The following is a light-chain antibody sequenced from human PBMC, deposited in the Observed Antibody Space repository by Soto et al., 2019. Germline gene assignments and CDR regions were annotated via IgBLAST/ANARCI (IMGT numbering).Light chain of an antibody. CDR1: SSDIGTYDH. J-gene: IGLJ1*01. CDR2: SVS. Sequence: QSALTQPASVSGSSGQSITISCSGTSSDIGTYDHVAWFQQFPGKTPKLVIYSVSDRPSGVSYRFSGSKSGNTASLTISGLQADDEADYYCISYTVSRSYVFGTGTKV. CDR3: ISYTVSRSYV. V-gene: IGLV2-14*01.